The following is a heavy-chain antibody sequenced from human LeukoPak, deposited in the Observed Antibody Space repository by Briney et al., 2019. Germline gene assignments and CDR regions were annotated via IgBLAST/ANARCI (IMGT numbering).Heavy chain of an antibody. J-gene: IGHJ4*02. CDR1: GFAFSSYA. Sequence: GGSLRLSCAASGFAFSSYAMHWVRQAPGKGLEWVAVISYDGSNKYYADSVKGRFTISRDNSKNTLYLQMNSLRAEDTAVYYCARDRSWGNSGSDWVAGYFDYWGQGTLVTVSS. CDR3: ARDRSWGNSGSDWVAGYFDY. D-gene: IGHD1-26*01. CDR2: ISYDGSNK. V-gene: IGHV3-30*01.